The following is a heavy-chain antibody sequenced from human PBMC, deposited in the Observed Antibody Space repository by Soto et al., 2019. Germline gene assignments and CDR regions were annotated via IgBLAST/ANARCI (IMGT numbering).Heavy chain of an antibody. CDR2: IYKSGTT. D-gene: IGHD1-26*01. Sequence: QVQLQESGPGLVKPSETLSLTCSVSGGSISDYYWCWIRQRPGRGLEWIGYIYKSGTTNSNPSLMSRVTISVDTSKNLFSLKLSSVTAADTAVYYCAGDQNGSPHFDYWGQGTLVTLSS. V-gene: IGHV4-59*01. CDR1: GGSISDYY. J-gene: IGHJ4*02. CDR3: AGDQNGSPHFDY.